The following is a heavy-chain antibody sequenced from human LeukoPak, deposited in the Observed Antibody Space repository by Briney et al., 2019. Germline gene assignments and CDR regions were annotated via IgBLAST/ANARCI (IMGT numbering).Heavy chain of an antibody. Sequence: GASVKVSCKASGYTFTGYYMHWVRQAPGQGLEWMGRINPNSGGTNYAQKFQGRVTMTRDTSISTAYMELSRLRSDDTAVYYCARELIVVVVAATAPRHGMDVWGQGTTVTVSS. D-gene: IGHD2-15*01. CDR3: ARELIVVVVAATAPRHGMDV. J-gene: IGHJ6*02. CDR2: INPNSGGT. CDR1: GYTFTGYY. V-gene: IGHV1-2*06.